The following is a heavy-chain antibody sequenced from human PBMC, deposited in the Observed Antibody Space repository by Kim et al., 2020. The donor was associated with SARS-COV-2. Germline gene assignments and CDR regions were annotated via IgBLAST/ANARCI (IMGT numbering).Heavy chain of an antibody. Sequence: SETLSLTCTVSGGSISSSNYYWSWIRQPPGKGLDWIGSIWYSGNTHYSLSLKGRVTISVDTSKHQFTLQPGSVTAADTAVYYCACHGRDEVSIFGVVRSHWFDPWGQGNRVTVSS. CDR2: IWYSGNT. D-gene: IGHD3-3*01. CDR3: ACHGRDEVSIFGVVRSHWFDP. V-gene: IGHV4-39*01. CDR1: GGSISSSNYY. J-gene: IGHJ5*02.